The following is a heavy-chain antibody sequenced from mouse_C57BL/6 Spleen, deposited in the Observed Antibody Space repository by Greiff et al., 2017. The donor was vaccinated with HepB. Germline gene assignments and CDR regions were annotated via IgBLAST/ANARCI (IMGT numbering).Heavy chain of an antibody. D-gene: IGHD2-1*01. J-gene: IGHJ2*01. CDR2: ISSGSSTI. CDR3: ARPRGNYAQYYFDY. Sequence: EVKLQESGGGLVKPGGSLKLSCAASGFTFSDYGMHWVRQAPEKGLEWVAYISSGSSTIYYADTVKGRFTISRDNAKNTLFLQMTSLRSEDTAMYYCARPRGNYAQYYFDYWGQGTTLTVSS. CDR1: GFTFSDYG. V-gene: IGHV5-17*01.